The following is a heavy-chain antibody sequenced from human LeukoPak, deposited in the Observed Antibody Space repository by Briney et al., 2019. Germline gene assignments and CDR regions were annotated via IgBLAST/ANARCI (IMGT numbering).Heavy chain of an antibody. D-gene: IGHD6-6*01. J-gene: IGHJ5*02. CDR2: IYYSGST. CDR1: GGSISSYY. Sequence: PSETLSLTCTVSGGSISSYYWSWIRQPPGKGLEWIGYIYYSGSTNYNPSLKSRVTISVDTSKNQFSLKLSSVTAADTAVYYCARVRGIAALSGPWFDPWGQGNPGHRLL. V-gene: IGHV4-59*01. CDR3: ARVRGIAALSGPWFDP.